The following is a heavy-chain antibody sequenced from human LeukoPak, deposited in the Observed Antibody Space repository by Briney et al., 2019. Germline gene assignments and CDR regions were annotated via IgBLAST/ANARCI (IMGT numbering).Heavy chain of an antibody. J-gene: IGHJ5*02. D-gene: IGHD3-3*01. CDR2: IYYSGST. Sequence: SETLSLTCTVSGGSISSHYWSWIRQPPGKGLEWIGYIYYSGSTNYNPSLKSRVTISVDTSKNQFSLQLSSVTAADTAVYYCARDNHDFWSGAPDWFDPWGQGTLVTVSS. CDR3: ARDNHDFWSGAPDWFDP. CDR1: GGSISSHY. V-gene: IGHV4-59*11.